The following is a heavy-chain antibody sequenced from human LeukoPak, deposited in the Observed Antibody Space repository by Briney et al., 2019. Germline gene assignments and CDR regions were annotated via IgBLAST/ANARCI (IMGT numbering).Heavy chain of an antibody. CDR1: GFTFSSYW. Sequence: GGSLRLSCAASGFTFSSYWMHWVRQAPGKGLVWVSRISSDGSTTSYTDSVRGRFTISRDNDKNTLYLQMNSLRAEDTAVYYCARVGARLGAFDIWGQGTMVTVLS. CDR3: ARVGARLGAFDI. J-gene: IGHJ3*02. D-gene: IGHD6-25*01. CDR2: ISSDGSTT. V-gene: IGHV3-74*01.